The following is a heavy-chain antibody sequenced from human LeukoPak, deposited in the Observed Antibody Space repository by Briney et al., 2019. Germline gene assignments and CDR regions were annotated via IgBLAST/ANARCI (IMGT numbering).Heavy chain of an antibody. Sequence: ASVKVSCKASGYTFTGYYMHWVRQAPGQGLGWMAWINPNSGGTYYAQNFHDRITMTRDTSISTAYMELSRLRSDDTAIYYCARANALYCSSTSCLFDYWGQGTLVTVSS. J-gene: IGHJ4*02. D-gene: IGHD2-2*01. CDR2: INPNSGGT. CDR3: ARANALYCSSTSCLFDY. CDR1: GYTFTGYY. V-gene: IGHV1-2*02.